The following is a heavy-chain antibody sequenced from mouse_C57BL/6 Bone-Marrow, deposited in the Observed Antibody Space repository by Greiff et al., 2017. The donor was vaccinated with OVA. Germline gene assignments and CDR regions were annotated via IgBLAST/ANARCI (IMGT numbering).Heavy chain of an antibody. CDR3: ARLDAMDY. J-gene: IGHJ4*01. Sequence: EVKLMESGGGLVRPGGSLKLSCEASGSTFVAFYSFWIRQTPEKRLEWVAYISNGGGSTYYPDTVKGRFTISRDNAKNTLYLQMSRLKSEDTAMYYCARLDAMDYWGQGTSVTVSS. V-gene: IGHV5-12*01. CDR2: ISNGGGST. CDR1: GSTFVAFY.